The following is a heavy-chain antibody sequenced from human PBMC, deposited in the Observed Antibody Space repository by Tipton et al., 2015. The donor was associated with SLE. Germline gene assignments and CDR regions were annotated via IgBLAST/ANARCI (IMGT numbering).Heavy chain of an antibody. D-gene: IGHD6-19*01. CDR3: ARDRSPAVAGLPPFTY. V-gene: IGHV3-7*01. Sequence: SLRLSCAVSGFTFSSYWMNWVRQAPGKGLEWVANIKQDGNEKYYVDSVKGRFTISRDNAQNSLYLQMNSLRAEDTAVYYCARDRSPAVAGLPPFTYWGQGTLVTVSS. CDR2: IKQDGNEK. J-gene: IGHJ4*02. CDR1: GFTFSSYW.